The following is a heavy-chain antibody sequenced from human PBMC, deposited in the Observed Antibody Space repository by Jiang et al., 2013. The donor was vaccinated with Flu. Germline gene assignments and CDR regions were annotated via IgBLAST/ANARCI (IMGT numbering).Heavy chain of an antibody. CDR2: IIPILGIA. J-gene: IGHJ4*02. Sequence: SGAEVKKPGSSVKVSCKASGGTFSSYAISWVRQAPGQGLEWMGRIIPILGIANYAQKFQGRVTITADKSTSTAYMELSSLRSEDTAVYYCARDTYGDSRESYWGQGTLVTVSS. V-gene: IGHV1-69*04. D-gene: IGHD4-17*01. CDR3: ARDTYGDSRESY. CDR1: GGTFSSYA.